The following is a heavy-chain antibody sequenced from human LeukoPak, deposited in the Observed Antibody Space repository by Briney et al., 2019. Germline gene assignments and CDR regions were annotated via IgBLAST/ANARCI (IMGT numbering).Heavy chain of an antibody. CDR3: ARDDGLMVYATRYYYYYMDV. V-gene: IGHV1-69*01. CDR2: IIPIFGTA. J-gene: IGHJ6*03. CDR1: GGTFSSYA. Sequence: GASVKVSCKASGGTFSSYAISWVRQAPGQGLEWMGGIIPIFGTANYAQKFQGRVTITADESTSTAYMELGSLRSEDTAVYYCARDDGLMVYATRYYYYYMDVWGKGTTVTVSS. D-gene: IGHD2-8*01.